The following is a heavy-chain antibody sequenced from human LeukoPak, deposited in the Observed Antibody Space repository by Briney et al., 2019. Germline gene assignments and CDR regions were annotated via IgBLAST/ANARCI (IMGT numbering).Heavy chain of an antibody. Sequence: GRSLRLSCAASGFTFSNYGMHWVRQAPGKGLEWVAVVSSDGSIDYYADSLRGRFTVSRDNSKNTMFLQFNTLRPEDTAVYYCAREGMGTTFSAWFEPRGQGTLVTVSS. V-gene: IGHV3-30*03. CDR3: AREGMGTTFSAWFEP. D-gene: IGHD1-7*01. CDR1: GFTFSNYG. J-gene: IGHJ5*02. CDR2: VSSDGSID.